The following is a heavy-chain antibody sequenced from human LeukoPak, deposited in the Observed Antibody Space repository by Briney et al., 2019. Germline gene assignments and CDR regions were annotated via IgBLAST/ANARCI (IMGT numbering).Heavy chain of an antibody. D-gene: IGHD3-3*01. Sequence: GGSLRLSCAASGFRFSSYAMSWVRQAPGKGLEWVSAISSSGSNTNYANSVKGRFIISRDNSKNTLYLQMNSLRAEGTAIYYCAKALTDELMSRSHYDFWSGYHPSGTVYYYMDVWGKGTTVTVSS. V-gene: IGHV3-23*01. CDR1: GFRFSSYA. CDR2: ISSSGSNT. CDR3: AKALTDELMSRSHYDFWSGYHPSGTVYYYMDV. J-gene: IGHJ6*03.